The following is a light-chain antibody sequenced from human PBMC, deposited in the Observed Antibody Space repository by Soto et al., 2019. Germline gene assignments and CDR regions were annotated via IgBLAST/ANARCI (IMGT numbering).Light chain of an antibody. V-gene: IGKV1-5*03. CDR2: KAS. J-gene: IGKJ4*01. CDR1: QSISSW. CDR3: QQYNSYPLT. Sequence: DIQMTQSPSTLSASVGDRVTITCRASQSISSWLAWYQQKPGKAPNLLIYKASSLESGVHSRYSGSGSGTEFTLTSISLQPDDFATYYCQQYNSYPLTFGGGTKVEIK.